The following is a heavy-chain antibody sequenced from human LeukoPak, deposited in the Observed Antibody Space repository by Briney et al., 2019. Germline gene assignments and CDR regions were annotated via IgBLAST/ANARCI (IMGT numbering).Heavy chain of an antibody. Sequence: GGSLRLSCAASGFSFSSYSMNWVRQAPGKGLEWVSYISSSGSTIYSADSVKGRFTISRDNAKNSLYLQMNSLRAEDTAVYYCAELGITMIGGVWGKGTTVTISS. J-gene: IGHJ6*04. CDR1: GFSFSSYS. CDR2: ISSSGSTI. V-gene: IGHV3-48*04. CDR3: AELGITMIGGV. D-gene: IGHD3-10*02.